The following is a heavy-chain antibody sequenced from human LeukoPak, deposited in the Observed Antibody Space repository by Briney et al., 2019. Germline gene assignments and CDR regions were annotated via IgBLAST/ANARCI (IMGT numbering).Heavy chain of an antibody. CDR1: GYTFNAYY. D-gene: IGHD2-15*01. CDR3: ARDGYYSGSICYSVPF. CDR2: INPNSGAT. V-gene: IGHV1-2*02. Sequence: ASVKVSCKASGYTFNAYYLYWVRQAPGQGLEWMGWINPNSGATKYAQKFQGRVTMTRDTSINTAYLEVTRLRSDDTAVYYCARDGYYSGSICYSVPFWGQGTLVTVSS. J-gene: IGHJ4*02.